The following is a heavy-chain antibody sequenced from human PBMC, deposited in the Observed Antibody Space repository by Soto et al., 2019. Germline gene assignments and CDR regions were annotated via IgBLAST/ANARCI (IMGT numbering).Heavy chain of an antibody. D-gene: IGHD2-15*01. CDR1: GFTFSSYS. Sequence: GGSLRLSCAASGFTFSSYSMNWVRQAPGKGLEWVSSISSSSSYIYYADSVKGRFTISRDNAENSLYLQMNSLRAEDTAVYYCARAGYCSGGSCYADDYWGQGTLVTVSS. V-gene: IGHV3-21*01. CDR3: ARAGYCSGGSCYADDY. CDR2: ISSSSSYI. J-gene: IGHJ4*02.